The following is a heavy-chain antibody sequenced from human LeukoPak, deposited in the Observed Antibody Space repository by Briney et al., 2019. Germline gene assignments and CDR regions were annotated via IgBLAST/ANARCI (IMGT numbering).Heavy chain of an antibody. CDR3: ARAGYYYDSSGYYVFDY. CDR1: GFTFSSYS. Sequence: GGSLRLSCAGSGFTFSSYSMNWVRQAPGKGVEWVSSISSSSSYIYYADSVKGRFTISRDNAKNSLYLQMNSLRAEDTAVYYCARAGYYYDSSGYYVFDYWGQGTLVTVSS. V-gene: IGHV3-21*01. D-gene: IGHD3-22*01. CDR2: ISSSSSYI. J-gene: IGHJ4*02.